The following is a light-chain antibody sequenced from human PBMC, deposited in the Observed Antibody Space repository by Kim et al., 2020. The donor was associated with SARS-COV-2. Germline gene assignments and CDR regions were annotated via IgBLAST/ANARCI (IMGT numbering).Light chain of an antibody. CDR2: GAS. J-gene: IGKJ4*01. V-gene: IGKV3-20*01. CDR3: QQYGGSPLT. CDR1: QSVSSNY. Sequence: SPGERATLSCRASQSVSSNYLAWYQQRPGQAPRLLIHGASSRPAGIPDRFSGSGSGTDFTLTISRLEPGDFAVYYCQQYGGSPLTFGGGTKVGIK.